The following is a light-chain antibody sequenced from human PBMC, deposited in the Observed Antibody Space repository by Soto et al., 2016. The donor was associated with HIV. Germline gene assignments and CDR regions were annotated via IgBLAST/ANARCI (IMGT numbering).Light chain of an antibody. Sequence: DIQMTQFPSTLSASIGDRVTITCRASRSVSVWLAWYQQKPGKAPNLLIFKTSTLEIGVPSRFSGSGSGTDFTLTLSSVQPDDVGTYYCQQYNNVPWTFGQG. V-gene: IGKV1-5*03. CDR3: QQYNNVPWT. J-gene: IGKJ1*01. CDR2: KTS. CDR1: RSVSVW.